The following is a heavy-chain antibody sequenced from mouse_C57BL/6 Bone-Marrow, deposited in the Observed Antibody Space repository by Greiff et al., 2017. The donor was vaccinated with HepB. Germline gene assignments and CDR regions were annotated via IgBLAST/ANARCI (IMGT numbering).Heavy chain of an antibody. D-gene: IGHD2-3*01. J-gene: IGHJ1*03. CDR2: IIYDGSST. V-gene: IGHV5-16*01. Sequence: EVQGVESEGGLVQPGSSMKLSCTASGFTFSDYYMAWVRQVPEKGLEWVANIIYDGSSTYYIDSLKSRFIISRDNAKNILYLQRSSLKAEDTDTYYSARDNDSYYWYIDVWGTGTTVTVSS. CDR1: GFTFSDYY. CDR3: ARDNDSYYWYIDV.